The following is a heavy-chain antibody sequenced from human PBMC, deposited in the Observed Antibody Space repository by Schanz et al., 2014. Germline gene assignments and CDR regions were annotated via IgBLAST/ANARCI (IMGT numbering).Heavy chain of an antibody. D-gene: IGHD6-13*01. V-gene: IGHV3-23*01. CDR2: ISGSGGST. CDR3: ARVRRRIATPSTPSVRNYYYYAMDV. CDR1: GFTFSTYA. J-gene: IGHJ6*02. Sequence: EVQLLDSGGGLVQPGGSLRLSCAASGFTFSTYAMSWVRQAPGKGLEWVSAISGSGGSTYYVDSVKGRFTISRDNSRNTLYLQMNSLRAEDTSVDFCARVRRRIATPSTPSVRNYYYYAMDVWGQGTTVTVSS.